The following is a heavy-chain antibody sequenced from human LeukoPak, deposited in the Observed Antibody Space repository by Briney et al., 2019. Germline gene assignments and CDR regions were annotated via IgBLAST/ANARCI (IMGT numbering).Heavy chain of an antibody. Sequence: GASVKVSCKASGYTFTGYYMHWVRQAPGQGLEWMGRINPNSGGTNYAQKFQGRVTITRDTSISTAYMELSRLRSDDTAVYYCARHLTAYYYASSGYNWGQGTLVTVSS. CDR3: ARHLTAYYYASSGYN. CDR1: GYTFTGYY. D-gene: IGHD3-22*01. J-gene: IGHJ4*02. V-gene: IGHV1-2*02. CDR2: INPNSGGT.